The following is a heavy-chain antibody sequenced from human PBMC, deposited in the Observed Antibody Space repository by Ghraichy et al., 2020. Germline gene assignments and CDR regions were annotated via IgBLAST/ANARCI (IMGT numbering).Heavy chain of an antibody. CDR3: AKAELLPYYYYYMDV. D-gene: IGHD1-7*01. V-gene: IGHV4-59*01. CDR2: ISYSGST. CDR1: GGSISSYY. J-gene: IGHJ6*03. Sequence: SETLSLTCTVSGGSISSYYWSWIRQPPGKGLEWIGYISYSGSTNYNPSLKSRVTISVDTSKNHFSLKLSSVTAADTAVYYCAKAELLPYYYYYMDVWGKGTTVTVSS.